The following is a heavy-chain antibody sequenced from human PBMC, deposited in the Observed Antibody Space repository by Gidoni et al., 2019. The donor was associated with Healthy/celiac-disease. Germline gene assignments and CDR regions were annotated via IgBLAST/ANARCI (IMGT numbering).Heavy chain of an antibody. D-gene: IGHD7-27*01. CDR1: GFTFGSYA. CDR2: ISGSGGST. V-gene: IGHV3-23*01. CDR3: AKVHWGPYWYFDL. Sequence: EVQLLESGGGLVQPGGSLRLSCAASGFTFGSYATSWVRQAPGKGLAWVSAISGSGGSTYYADAVKGRFTISRDKSKNTLYLQMNSLRAEDTAVYYCAKVHWGPYWYFDLCGRGTLVTVSS. J-gene: IGHJ2*01.